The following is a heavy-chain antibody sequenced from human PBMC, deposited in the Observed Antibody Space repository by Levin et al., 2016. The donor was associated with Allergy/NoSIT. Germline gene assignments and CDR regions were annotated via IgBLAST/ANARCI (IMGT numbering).Heavy chain of an antibody. CDR1: GFVFSSYA. CDR3: AKNTPHCGSLSCSQWYDAFDI. J-gene: IGHJ3*02. V-gene: IGHV3-23*01. Sequence: GGSLRLSCAASGFVFSSYAMSWVRQAPGKGLEWVAEISGSGNRAYYADSVKGRLTISRDNSKNTVYLQMSSLRVEDTALYYCAKNTPHCGSLSCSQWYDAFDIWGQGTMVTVSS. CDR2: ISGSGNRA. D-gene: IGHD2-15*01.